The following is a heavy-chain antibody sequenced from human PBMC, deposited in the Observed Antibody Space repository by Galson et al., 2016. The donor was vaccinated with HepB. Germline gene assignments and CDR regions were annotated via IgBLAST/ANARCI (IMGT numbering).Heavy chain of an antibody. CDR3: ARRYCSGGSCYSDYNWFDP. CDR2: IYYSGST. D-gene: IGHD2-15*01. CDR1: GGSISVGGYY. Sequence: TLSLTCIVSGGSISVGGYYWSWIRQHPGKGLEWIGYIYYSGSTYYNPSLQSRVTISVDTSKNQFSLKVSSVTAADTAVYYCARRYCSGGSCYSDYNWFDPWGQGTLVTVSS. V-gene: IGHV4-31*03. J-gene: IGHJ5*02.